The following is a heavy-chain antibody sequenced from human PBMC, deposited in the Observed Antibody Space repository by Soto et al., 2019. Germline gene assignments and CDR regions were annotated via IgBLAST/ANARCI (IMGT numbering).Heavy chain of an antibody. Sequence: RGSLRLSCAASGFTFSSYAMHWVRQAPGKGLEWVAVISYDGSNKYYADSVKGRFTISRDNSKNTLYLQMNSLGAEDTAVYYCARDLVDTAMAGAFDIWGQGTMVTVSS. V-gene: IGHV3-30-3*01. CDR3: ARDLVDTAMAGAFDI. D-gene: IGHD5-18*01. J-gene: IGHJ3*02. CDR1: GFTFSSYA. CDR2: ISYDGSNK.